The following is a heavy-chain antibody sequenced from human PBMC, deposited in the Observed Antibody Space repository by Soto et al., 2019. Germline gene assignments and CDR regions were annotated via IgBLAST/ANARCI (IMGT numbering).Heavy chain of an antibody. D-gene: IGHD3-10*01. CDR2: ISGSGGST. V-gene: IGHV3-23*01. J-gene: IGHJ4*02. Sequence: GGSLRLSCAASGFTFTCLGVRWVRQAPGKGLEWVSAISGSGGSTYFADSLKGRFTISRDNSKNTRYLQMNRLRAEDTAVYYCAKVIGTAFDYWGQGTLVTVSS. CDR1: GFTFTCLG. CDR3: AKVIGTAFDY.